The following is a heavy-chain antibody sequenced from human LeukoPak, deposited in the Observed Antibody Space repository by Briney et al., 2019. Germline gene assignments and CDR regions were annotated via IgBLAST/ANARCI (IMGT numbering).Heavy chain of an antibody. CDR1: GFTFSDYY. J-gene: IGHJ4*02. CDR3: ARERAIASLRPYYFDY. CDR2: ISGSGSTI. D-gene: IGHD6-6*01. V-gene: IGHV3-11*01. Sequence: GGSLRLSCAASGFTFSDYYMSWIRQAPGKGLEWISYISGSGSTIYYADSVKGRFTIPRDNARNSLYLQMNSLRAEDTAVYYCARERAIASLRPYYFDYWGQGTLVTVSS.